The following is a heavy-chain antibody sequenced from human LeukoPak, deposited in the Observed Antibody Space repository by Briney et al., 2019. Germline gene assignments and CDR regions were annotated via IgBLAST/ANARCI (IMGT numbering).Heavy chain of an antibody. D-gene: IGHD5-18*01. CDR3: ASGRRDSNGFVDY. V-gene: IGHV3-66*01. CDR2: IYGGGNT. J-gene: IGHJ4*02. Sequence: GGSLRLSCAASGFSVSSSYVSWVRQAPRKGLEWVSIIYGGGNTYYVDSVEGRFTISRDNFKNMLYLQMNTLRAEDTAVYYCASGRRDSNGFVDYWGQGILVTVSS. CDR1: GFSVSSSY.